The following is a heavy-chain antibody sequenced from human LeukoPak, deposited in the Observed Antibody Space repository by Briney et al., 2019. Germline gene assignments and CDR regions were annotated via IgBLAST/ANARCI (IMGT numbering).Heavy chain of an antibody. J-gene: IGHJ4*02. D-gene: IGHD5-18*01. Sequence: GGSLRLSCAASGFTFSSYWMHWVRQAPGKGLVWVSRINSDGSSTSYADSVKGRFTIFRDNAKNTLYLQMNSLRAEDTAVYYCARDRYSYGFRAFDYWGQGTLVTVSS. CDR3: ARDRYSYGFRAFDY. CDR1: GFTFSSYW. V-gene: IGHV3-74*01. CDR2: INSDGSST.